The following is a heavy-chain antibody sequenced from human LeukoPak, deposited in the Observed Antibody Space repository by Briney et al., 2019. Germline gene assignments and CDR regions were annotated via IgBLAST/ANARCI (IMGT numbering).Heavy chain of an antibody. J-gene: IGHJ4*02. V-gene: IGHV3-23*01. CDR2: ISGSGGST. D-gene: IGHD6-19*01. Sequence: GGSLRLSCAASGFTFSSYAMSWVRQAPGKGLEWVSAISGSGGSTYYEDSVKGRFTISRDNSKNTLYLQMDSLRAEDTAVYYCAKGFRSGWYLDYFGYWGQGTLVTVSS. CDR3: AKGFRSGWYLDYFGY. CDR1: GFTFSSYA.